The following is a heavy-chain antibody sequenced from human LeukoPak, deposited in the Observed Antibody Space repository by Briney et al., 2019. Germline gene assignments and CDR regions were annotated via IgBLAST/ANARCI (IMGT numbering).Heavy chain of an antibody. CDR3: ARAYCGGDCYSLNYYFDY. CDR2: ISAYNGNT. Sequence: ASVKVSCKASGYTFTSYGISWVRQAPGQGLEWMGWISAYNGNTNYAQKFQGRVTITTDESTSTAYMELSSLRSEDTAVYYCARAYCGGDCYSLNYYFDYWGQGTLVTVSS. D-gene: IGHD2-21*02. V-gene: IGHV1-18*01. CDR1: GYTFTSYG. J-gene: IGHJ4*02.